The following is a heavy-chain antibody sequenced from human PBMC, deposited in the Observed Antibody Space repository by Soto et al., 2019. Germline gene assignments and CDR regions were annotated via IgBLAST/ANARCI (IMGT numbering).Heavy chain of an antibody. D-gene: IGHD2-2*01. Sequence: QVQLVQSGAEVKMPGSSVRVSCKASGGSFSKSGISWVRQAPGQGLEWMGGIIPMFGIGNYAEKFLGRVTITADESTSTSHMEPISLRAEDTAVYFWARGYRVNYFYAMDVWGQGTTVTVSS. CDR2: IIPMFGIG. CDR1: GGSFSKSG. CDR3: ARGYRVNYFYAMDV. V-gene: IGHV1-69*01. J-gene: IGHJ6*02.